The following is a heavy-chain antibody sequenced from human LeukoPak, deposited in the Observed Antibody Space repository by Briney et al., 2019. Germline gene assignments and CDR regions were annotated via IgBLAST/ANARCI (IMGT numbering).Heavy chain of an antibody. CDR3: ARDPEPAGGGYYGMDV. Sequence: ASVKVSCKASGYTFTSYDINWVRQAPGQGLEWMGWINPNSGGTNYAQKFQGRVTMTRDTSTSTAYMELSRLRSDDTAAYYCARDPEPAGGGYYGMDVWGQGTTVTVSS. V-gene: IGHV1-2*02. D-gene: IGHD1-14*01. J-gene: IGHJ6*02. CDR1: GYTFTSYD. CDR2: INPNSGGT.